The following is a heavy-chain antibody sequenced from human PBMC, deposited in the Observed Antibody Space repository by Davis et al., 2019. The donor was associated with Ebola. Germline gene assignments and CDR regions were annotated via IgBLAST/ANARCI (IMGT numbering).Heavy chain of an antibody. V-gene: IGHV3-74*01. J-gene: IGHJ4*02. CDR1: GFTFSSYW. CDR2: INTDGGRT. D-gene: IGHD3-22*01. Sequence: PGGSLRLSCAASGFTFSSYWMHWVRHAPGKGLVWVSRINTDGGRTGYADSVKGRFTISRDNAKNTLYLQMNSLKAEDTAVYYCARDFDRVREWGQGTLVTVSS. CDR3: ARDFDRVRE.